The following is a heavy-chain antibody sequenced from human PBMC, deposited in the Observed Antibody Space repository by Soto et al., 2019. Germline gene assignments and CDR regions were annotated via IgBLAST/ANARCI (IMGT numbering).Heavy chain of an antibody. D-gene: IGHD4-17*01. CDR3: ASTVTNYYGMDV. J-gene: IGHJ6*02. CDR1: GGTFSSYA. Sequence: ASVKFSCKASGGTFSSYAISWVRQAPGQGLECMGGIIPIFGTANYAQKFQGRVTITAXXXXSXXXMXLXXLRXEGTAVYYCASTVTNYYGMDVWGQGTTVTVSS. CDR2: IIPIFGTA. V-gene: IGHV1-69*13.